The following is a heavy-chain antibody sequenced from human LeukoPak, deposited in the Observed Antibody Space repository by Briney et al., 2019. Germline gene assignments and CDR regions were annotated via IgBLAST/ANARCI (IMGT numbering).Heavy chain of an antibody. D-gene: IGHD2-2*01. CDR1: GFTFTSYA. CDR3: AKDLDDCSSTSCYAFDI. V-gene: IGHV3-23*01. Sequence: GGSLRLSCAASGFTFTSYAKSWVRQAPGKGLEWVSAISGGGGTTYFADSGKGRFTISRDNSKNTLYLQMNSLRAEDTAVYYCAKDLDDCSSTSCYAFDIWGQGTMVTVSS. CDR2: ISGGGGTT. J-gene: IGHJ3*02.